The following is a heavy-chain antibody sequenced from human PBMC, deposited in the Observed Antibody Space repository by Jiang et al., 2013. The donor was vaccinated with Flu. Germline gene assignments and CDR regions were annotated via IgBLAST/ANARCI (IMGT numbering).Heavy chain of an antibody. D-gene: IGHD5-18*01. Sequence: SLKISCKGSGYSFTSYWIGWVRQMPGKAWSGWGSSILVTLIPDTARPSKARVTISADKSISTAYLQWSSLKASDTAMYYCASFSGYSYGYDYYYYGMDVWGQGTTVTVSS. J-gene: IGHJ6*02. CDR2: SILVTLIP. V-gene: IGHV5-51*01. CDR1: GYSFTSYW. CDR3: ASFSGYSYGYDYYYYGMDV.